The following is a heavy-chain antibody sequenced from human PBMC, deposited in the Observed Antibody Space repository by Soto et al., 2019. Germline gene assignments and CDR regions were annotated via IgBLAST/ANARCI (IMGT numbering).Heavy chain of an antibody. CDR3: ARASGGDIVVVPAVITMVRGSYYFDY. J-gene: IGHJ4*02. CDR2: IYHSGST. D-gene: IGHD2-2*01. CDR1: GGSISSSNW. Sequence: SETLSLTCAVSGGSISSSNWWSWVRQPPGKGLEWIGEIYHSGSTNYNPSLKSRVTISVDKSKNQFPLKLSSVTAADTAVYYCARASGGDIVVVPAVITMVRGSYYFDYWGQGTLVTVSS. V-gene: IGHV4-4*02.